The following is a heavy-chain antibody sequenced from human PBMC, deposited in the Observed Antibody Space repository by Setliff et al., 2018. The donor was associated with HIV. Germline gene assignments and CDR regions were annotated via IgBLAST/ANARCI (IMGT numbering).Heavy chain of an antibody. CDR2: IYPGDSDT. CDR1: GYSFTSYW. D-gene: IGHD2-15*01. V-gene: IGHV5-51*01. Sequence: GESLKISCEGSGYSFTSYWIAWVRQMPGKGLEWMGLIYPGDSDTRYSPSFQGQVTISADKSIRNAYLQWSSLKASDTAMYYCARLGSHCSGGSCYRDVFDIWGQGTMVTVSS. J-gene: IGHJ3*02. CDR3: ARLGSHCSGGSCYRDVFDI.